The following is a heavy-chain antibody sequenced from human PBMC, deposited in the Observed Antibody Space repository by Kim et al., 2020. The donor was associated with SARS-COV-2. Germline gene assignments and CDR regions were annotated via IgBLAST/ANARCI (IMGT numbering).Heavy chain of an antibody. Sequence: SETLSLTCAVYGGSFSGYYWSWIRQPPGKGLEWIGEINHSGSTNYNPSLKSRVTISVDTSKNQFSLKRSSVTAADTAVYYCARGCRARPTLAWLDPWGQG. J-gene: IGHJ5*02. D-gene: IGHD3-10*01. CDR3: ARGCRARPTLAWLDP. V-gene: IGHV4-34*01. CDR1: GGSFSGYY. CDR2: INHSGST.